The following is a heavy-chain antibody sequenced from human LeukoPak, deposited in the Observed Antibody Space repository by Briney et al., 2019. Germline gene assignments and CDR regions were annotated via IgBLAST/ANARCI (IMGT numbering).Heavy chain of an antibody. J-gene: IGHJ4*02. CDR3: AGYSSGWGAFDY. V-gene: IGHV1-69*13. CDR1: GGTFSSYA. D-gene: IGHD6-19*01. CDR2: IIPIFGTA. Sequence: SVKVSCKASGGTFSSYAISWVRQAPGQGLEWMGGIIPIFGTANYAQKFQGRVTITADESTSTAYMELSSLRSEDTAVYYCAGYSSGWGAFDYWGQGTLVTVSS.